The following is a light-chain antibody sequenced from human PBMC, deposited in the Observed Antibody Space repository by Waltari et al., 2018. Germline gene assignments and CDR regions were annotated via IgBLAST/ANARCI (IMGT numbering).Light chain of an antibody. J-gene: IGLJ3*02. V-gene: IGLV2-23*01. Sequence: QSALTQPASMSGSPGQSITISCTSTTTHFFSWYQHLPGKAPRLLIYEGSKRPSGLSGRFSGSQSGNTASLTISGLEFDDQATYYCCSSSGGGTWVFGGGTELAVL. CDR3: CSSSGGGTWV. CDR1: TTHF. CDR2: EGS.